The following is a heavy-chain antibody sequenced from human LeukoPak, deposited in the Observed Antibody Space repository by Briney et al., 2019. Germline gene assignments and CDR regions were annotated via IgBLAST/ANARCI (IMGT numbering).Heavy chain of an antibody. J-gene: IGHJ4*02. V-gene: IGHV3-48*03. D-gene: IGHD4/OR15-4a*01. Sequence: GGSLRLSCAPSGCTFNTYEMNWVRQAPGKGLEWVSYISRSGSTKYYADSVKGRFTISRDNAKNSLYLQMNTLRAEDTAVYYCARDLSGDYGVDYWGQGTLVTVSS. CDR1: GCTFNTYE. CDR3: ARDLSGDYGVDY. CDR2: ISRSGSTK.